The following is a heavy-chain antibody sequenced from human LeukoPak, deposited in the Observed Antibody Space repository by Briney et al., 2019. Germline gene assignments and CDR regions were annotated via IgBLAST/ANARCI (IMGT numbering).Heavy chain of an antibody. Sequence: PSETLSLTCAVYGGSFSAYFWNWIRHPPGKGLEWIGEINHSGSTNYNPSLKSRVTISVDTSKNQFSLKLSSVTAADTAVYYCARAQAFSDYWGQGTLVTVSS. CDR2: INHSGST. CDR3: ARAQAFSDY. J-gene: IGHJ4*02. V-gene: IGHV4-34*01. CDR1: GGSFSAYF. D-gene: IGHD3-3*01.